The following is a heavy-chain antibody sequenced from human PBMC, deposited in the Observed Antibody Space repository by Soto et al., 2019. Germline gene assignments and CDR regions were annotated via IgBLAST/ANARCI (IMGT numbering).Heavy chain of an antibody. V-gene: IGHV1-69*01. CDR2: IIPIFGTA. CDR1: GYTFSSYA. Sequence: QVQLVQSGAEVKKPGASVKVSCKASGYTFSSYAISWVRQAPGQGLEWMGGIIPIFGTANYAQKFQGRVTITADESTSTAYMELSSLRSEDTAVYYCARDLGYCSGGSCYPYWYFDLWGRGTLVTVSS. D-gene: IGHD2-15*01. CDR3: ARDLGYCSGGSCYPYWYFDL. J-gene: IGHJ2*01.